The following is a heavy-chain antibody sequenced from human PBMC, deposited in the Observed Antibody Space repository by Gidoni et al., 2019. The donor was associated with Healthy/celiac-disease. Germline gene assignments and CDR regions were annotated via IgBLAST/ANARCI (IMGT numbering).Heavy chain of an antibody. D-gene: IGHD5-18*01. Sequence: QVQLVQTGAEVKKPGSSVKVSCKASGGTFSSYAISWVRQAPGQGLEWMGGIIPIFGTANYAQKFQGRVTITADESTSTAYMELSSLRSEDTAVYYCARTAPGVGYSYDYYYGMDVWGQGTTVTVSS. J-gene: IGHJ6*02. CDR3: ARTAPGVGYSYDYYYGMDV. CDR1: GGTFSSYA. V-gene: IGHV1-69*01. CDR2: IIPIFGTA.